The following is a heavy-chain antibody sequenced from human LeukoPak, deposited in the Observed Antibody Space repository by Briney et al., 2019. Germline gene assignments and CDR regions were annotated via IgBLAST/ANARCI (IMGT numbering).Heavy chain of an antibody. CDR1: GFTFSSYE. CDR2: IYSGGST. J-gene: IGHJ4*02. Sequence: PGGSLRLSCAASGFTFSSYEMNWVRQAPGKGLEWVSVIYSGGSTYYADSVKGRFTISRDNSKNTLYLQMNSLRAEDTAVYYCAKTPRMGYQLYTHLTWGQGTLVTVSS. CDR3: AKTPRMGYQLYTHLT. V-gene: IGHV3-66*01. D-gene: IGHD2-2*01.